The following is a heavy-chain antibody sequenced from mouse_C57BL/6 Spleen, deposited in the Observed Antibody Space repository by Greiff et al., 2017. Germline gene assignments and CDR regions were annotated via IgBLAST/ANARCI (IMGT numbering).Heavy chain of an antibody. CDR1: GYTFTSYW. J-gene: IGHJ1*03. D-gene: IGHD1-1*01. CDR2: INPSNGGT. V-gene: IGHV1-53*01. CDR3: ARPYGTTVVATRYFDV. Sequence: QVQLQQPGTELVKPGASVKLSCKASGYTFTSYWMHWVKQRPGQGLEWIGNINPSNGGTNYNEKFKSKATLTVDKSSSTAYMQRSSLTSEDSAVYYCARPYGTTVVATRYFDVWGTGTTVTVSS.